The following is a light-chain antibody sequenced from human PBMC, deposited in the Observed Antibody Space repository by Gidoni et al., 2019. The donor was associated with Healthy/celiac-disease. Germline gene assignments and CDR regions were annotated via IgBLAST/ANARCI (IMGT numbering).Light chain of an antibody. CDR1: QSISSY. CDR2: AAS. V-gene: IGKV1-39*01. CDR3: QQSDSTPPVT. J-gene: IGKJ2*01. Sequence: DIQMTKPPSSLSASVGDRVTITCRESQSISSYLNWYQQKPGKAPKLLIYAASSLQSGVPSRFSGSGSGTDFTLTISSLQPEDFATYYCQQSDSTPPVTFGQGTKLEIK.